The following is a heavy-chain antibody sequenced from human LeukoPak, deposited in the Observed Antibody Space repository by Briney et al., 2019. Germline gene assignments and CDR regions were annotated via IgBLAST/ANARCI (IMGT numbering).Heavy chain of an antibody. CDR3: ARDRIVGATIYMDV. D-gene: IGHD1-26*01. J-gene: IGHJ6*03. CDR2: IDHTGST. Sequence: PSETLSLTCTVSDDSITIYYWTWIRQPPGKGLEWIGYIDHTGSTNYNPSLKSRVTISVDTSKNQFSLKLSSVTAADTAVYYCARDRIVGATIYMDVWGKGTTVTVSS. CDR1: DDSITIYY. V-gene: IGHV4-59*01.